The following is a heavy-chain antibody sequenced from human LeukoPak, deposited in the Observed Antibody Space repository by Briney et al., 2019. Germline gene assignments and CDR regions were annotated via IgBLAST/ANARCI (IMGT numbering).Heavy chain of an antibody. CDR2: ISSSSSYI. CDR3: ARVGGLDAFDI. CDR1: GFTFSSYS. V-gene: IGHV3-21*01. Sequence: PGGSLRLSCAASGFTFSSYSMNWVRQAPGKGLEWVSSISSSSSYIYYADSAKGRFTISRDNAKNSLYLQMNSLRAEDTAVYYCARVGGLDAFDIWGQGTMVTVSS. D-gene: IGHD2-15*01. J-gene: IGHJ3*02.